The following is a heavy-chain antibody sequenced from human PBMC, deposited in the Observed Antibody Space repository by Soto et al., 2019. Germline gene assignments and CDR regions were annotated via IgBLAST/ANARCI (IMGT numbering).Heavy chain of an antibody. CDR3: ARISSAGTLNWFDP. Sequence: ASVKVSCKASGYTFVNFDISWVRQAAGQGLEWLGWMNPGSGQTGYASKFQGRVAMTRDASTGTSHLELSSLTSGDTAVYYCARISSAGTLNWFDPWGQGTLVIVSS. V-gene: IGHV1-8*01. J-gene: IGHJ5*02. D-gene: IGHD6-13*01. CDR2: MNPGSGQT. CDR1: GYTFVNFD.